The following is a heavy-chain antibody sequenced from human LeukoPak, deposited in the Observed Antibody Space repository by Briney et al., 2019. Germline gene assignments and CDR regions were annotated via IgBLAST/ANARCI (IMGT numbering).Heavy chain of an antibody. CDR2: INPDGSYT. CDR3: ARDQWNSSSWYSFYYYYYYMDV. V-gene: IGHV3-74*01. J-gene: IGHJ6*03. D-gene: IGHD6-13*01. CDR1: GFTLSVHW. Sequence: GGSLRLSCAASGFTLSVHWMYWVRQDPGKGLVGVSRINPDGSYTNYADSVKGRFTMSRDNAKSTLYLQMDSLRAEDTAVYYCARDQWNSSSWYSFYYYYYYMDVWGKGTTVTVSS.